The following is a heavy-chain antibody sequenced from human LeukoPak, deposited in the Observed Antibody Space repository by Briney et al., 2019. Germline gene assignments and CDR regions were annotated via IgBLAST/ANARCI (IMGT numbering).Heavy chain of an antibody. J-gene: IGHJ5*02. D-gene: IGHD2-2*02. CDR1: GFTFSNYW. CDR2: IDNGGSDT. Sequence: GGSLRLSCAASGFTFSNYWMHWVRQAPGKGLVWVSRIDNGGSDTSHADSVKGRFTISRDNAKNTLYLQMNSLRAEDTAVYYCARGEGWHCSGSDCFTHWFDPWGQGALVTVSS. V-gene: IGHV3-74*01. CDR3: ARGEGWHCSGSDCFTHWFDP.